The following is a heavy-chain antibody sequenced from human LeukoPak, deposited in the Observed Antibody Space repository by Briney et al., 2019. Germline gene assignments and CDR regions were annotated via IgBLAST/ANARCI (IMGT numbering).Heavy chain of an antibody. CDR2: IYNSGST. V-gene: IGHV4-4*07. Sequence: AETLSLTCTVSGGSISSYYWSWIRQPAGKGLEWIGRIYNSGSTSYNASLKSRVTMSVDPPKNHVSLKLTSVTAADTGVYYCARGRYFAYWSQGTLVTVSS. CDR1: GGSISSYY. CDR3: ARGRYFAY. J-gene: IGHJ4*02.